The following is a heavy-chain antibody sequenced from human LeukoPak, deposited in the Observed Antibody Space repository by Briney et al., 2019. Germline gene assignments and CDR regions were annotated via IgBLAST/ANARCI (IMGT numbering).Heavy chain of an antibody. CDR2: ISNSGDST. D-gene: IGHD1-14*01. V-gene: IGHV3-23*01. CDR3: VKDRCDRATCPEV. Sequence: GGSLRLSCAASGFTFSTYAMSWVRQAPGEGLQWVSGISNSGDSTYYLDSVKGRFTISRDNSKDTLHLQMSSLRAEDTALYYCVKDRCDRATCPEVWGQGTLVTVSS. CDR1: GFTFSTYA. J-gene: IGHJ4*02.